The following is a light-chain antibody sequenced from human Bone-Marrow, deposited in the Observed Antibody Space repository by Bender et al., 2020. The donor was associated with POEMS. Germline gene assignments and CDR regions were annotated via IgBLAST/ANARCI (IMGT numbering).Light chain of an antibody. CDR1: NSNIGTNA. Sequence: QSVLTQPPSASVTPGQRVTISCSGSNSNIGTNAVNWYQQFPGTAPKLLIYSDNQRPTGVPDRFYAFKSGTSASLAISGLQSEDEADYYCEAWDAGLSGGVCGGGNKLTV. J-gene: IGLJ3*02. CDR2: SDN. V-gene: IGLV1-44*01. CDR3: EAWDAGLSGGV.